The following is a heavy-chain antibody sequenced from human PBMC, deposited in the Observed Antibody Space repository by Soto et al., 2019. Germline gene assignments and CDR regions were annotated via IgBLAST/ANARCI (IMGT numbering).Heavy chain of an antibody. D-gene: IGHD1-1*01. V-gene: IGHV4-34*01. CDR2: IHSSGST. CDR1: GGTLSGYY. J-gene: IGHJ5*02. Sequence: SETLSLTCAVYGGTLSGYYWSWIRQPPGKGLEWIGEIHSSGSTNYKPSLPSGVIISVDTSKNQVSLKLRSVTAADTAVYYCVRDGTKTLRDWFDPWGQGISVTVSS. CDR3: VRDGTKTLRDWFDP.